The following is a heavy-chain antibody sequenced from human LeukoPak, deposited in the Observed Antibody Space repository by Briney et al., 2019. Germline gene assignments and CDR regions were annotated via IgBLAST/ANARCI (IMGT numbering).Heavy chain of an antibody. CDR2: ISYDGSNK. D-gene: IGHD6-13*01. Sequence: PGRSLRLSCAASGFTFSSYGMHWVRQAPGKGLEGVAVISYDGSNKYYADSVKGRFTISRDNSKNTLYLQMNSLRAEDTAVYYCAKDLSSSWSLDYWGQGTLVTVSS. CDR3: AKDLSSSWSLDY. CDR1: GFTFSSYG. J-gene: IGHJ4*02. V-gene: IGHV3-30*18.